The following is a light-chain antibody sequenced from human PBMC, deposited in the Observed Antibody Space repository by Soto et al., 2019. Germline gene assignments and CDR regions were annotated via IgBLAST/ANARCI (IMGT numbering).Light chain of an antibody. CDR2: DVT. CDR3: SSFVHGTSYV. CDR1: SNDVGRFNY. V-gene: IGLV2-8*01. Sequence: QSVLTQAPSASGSPGQSVTISCAGTSNDVGRFNYVSWYQHHPGKAPKLIIYDVTKRPSGVPDRFSGSKSGNTANLTVSGLQAEDEADYFCSSFVHGTSYVFGTGTKVTVL. J-gene: IGLJ1*01.